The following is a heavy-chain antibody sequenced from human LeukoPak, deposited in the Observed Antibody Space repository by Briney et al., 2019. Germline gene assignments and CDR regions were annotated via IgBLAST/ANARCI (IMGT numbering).Heavy chain of an antibody. Sequence: PGGSLRLSCAASGFTFDDYAMHWVRQAPGKGLEWVSGISWNSGSIGYADSVKGRFTISRDNSKNTLYLQMNSLRAEDTAVYYCARDFSLLNGNWFDPWGQGTLVTVSS. J-gene: IGHJ5*02. V-gene: IGHV3-9*01. CDR2: ISWNSGSI. CDR3: ARDFSLLNGNWFDP. D-gene: IGHD2-8*01. CDR1: GFTFDDYA.